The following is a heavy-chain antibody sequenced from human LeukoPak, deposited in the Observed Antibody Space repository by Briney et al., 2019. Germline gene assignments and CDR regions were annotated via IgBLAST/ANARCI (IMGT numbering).Heavy chain of an antibody. V-gene: IGHV1-24*01. CDR2: FDPEDGET. D-gene: IGHD6-19*01. J-gene: IGHJ4*02. CDR1: GYTLTELS. Sequence: ASVKVSCKVSGYTLTELSMHWVRQAPGKGLEWMGGFDPEDGETIYAQKFQGRVTMTEDTSTDTAYMGLSSLRSEDTAVYYCATATAVAGPFDYWGQGTLVTVSS. CDR3: ATATAVAGPFDY.